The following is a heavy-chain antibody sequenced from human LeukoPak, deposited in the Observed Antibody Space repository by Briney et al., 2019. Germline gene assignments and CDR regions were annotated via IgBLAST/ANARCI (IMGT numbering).Heavy chain of an antibody. CDR2: ISAYNGNT. J-gene: IGHJ4*02. CDR3: ARRATDDSSGYYFDY. Sequence: ASVKVSCKASDYTFTSYGISWVRQAPGQGLEWMGWISAYNGNTNYAQKLQGRVTMTTDTSTSTAYMELRSLRSDDTAVYYCARRATDDSSGYYFDYWGQGTLVTVSS. D-gene: IGHD3-22*01. CDR1: DYTFTSYG. V-gene: IGHV1-18*01.